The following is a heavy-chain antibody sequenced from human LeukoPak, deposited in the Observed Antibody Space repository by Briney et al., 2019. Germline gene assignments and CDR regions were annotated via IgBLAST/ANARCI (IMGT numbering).Heavy chain of an antibody. V-gene: IGHV5-51*01. CDR3: ASLYSRNPAWFDP. D-gene: IGHD1-14*01. CDR1: GYSFTSYW. J-gene: IGHJ5*02. CDR2: IYPGDSDT. Sequence: PGESLKISCKGSGYSFTSYWIGWARQMPGKGLEWMGIIYPGDSDTRYSPSFQGQVTISADKSISTAYLQWSSLKASDTAMYYCASLYSRNPAWFDPWGQGTLVTVSS.